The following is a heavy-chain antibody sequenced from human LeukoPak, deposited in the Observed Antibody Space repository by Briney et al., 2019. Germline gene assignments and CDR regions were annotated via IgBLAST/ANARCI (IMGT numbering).Heavy chain of an antibody. J-gene: IGHJ6*02. V-gene: IGHV1-18*01. D-gene: IGHD6-19*01. CDR1: GYTFTSYG. CDR2: ISAYNGNT. Sequence: ASVKVSCKASGYTFTSYGISWVRQAPGQGLEWMGWISAYNGNTNYAQKLQGRVTMTTDTSTSTAYMELRSLRSDDTAVYYCARVGPGWLAPFYCYYGMDVWGQGTTVTVSS. CDR3: ARVGPGWLAPFYCYYGMDV.